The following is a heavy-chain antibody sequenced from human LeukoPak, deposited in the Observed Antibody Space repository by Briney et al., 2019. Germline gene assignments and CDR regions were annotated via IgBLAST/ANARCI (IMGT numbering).Heavy chain of an antibody. J-gene: IGHJ4*02. V-gene: IGHV1-69*04. CDR3: ARASLTTVVTYYFDY. CDR2: IIPILGIA. D-gene: IGHD4-23*01. Sequence: SVKVSCKASGGTFSSYAISWVRQAPGQGLEWTGRIIPILGIANYAQKFQGRVTITADKSTSTAYMELSSLRSEDTAVYYCARASLTTVVTYYFDYWGQGTLVTVSS. CDR1: GGTFSSYA.